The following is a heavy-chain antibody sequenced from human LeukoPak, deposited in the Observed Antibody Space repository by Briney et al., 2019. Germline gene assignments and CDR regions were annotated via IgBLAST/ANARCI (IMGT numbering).Heavy chain of an antibody. D-gene: IGHD3-16*01. CDR3: ARDLGSTGFDY. CDR1: GFTVSSNY. Sequence: GGSLRLSCAASGFTVSSNYMSWVRQAPGKGLEWVSVIYSGGSTYYADSVKGRFTISRDNSKNTLYLQMNSLRAEDTAVYCCARDLGSTGFDYWGQGTLVTVSS. CDR2: IYSGGST. J-gene: IGHJ4*02. V-gene: IGHV3-66*01.